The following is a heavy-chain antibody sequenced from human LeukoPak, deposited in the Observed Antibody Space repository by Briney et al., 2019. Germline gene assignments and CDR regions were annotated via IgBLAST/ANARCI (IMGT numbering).Heavy chain of an antibody. V-gene: IGHV5-51*01. Sequence: GESLKISCKDSGYSFTTYWIAWVRQMPGKGLEWMGIIYPGDSDTTYSPSFQGRVTISADKSISTAYLQWNSLKASDTAMYYCARRRWADAFDIWGQGTMVTVSS. CDR2: IYPGDSDT. J-gene: IGHJ3*02. D-gene: IGHD4-23*01. CDR1: GYSFTTYW. CDR3: ARRRWADAFDI.